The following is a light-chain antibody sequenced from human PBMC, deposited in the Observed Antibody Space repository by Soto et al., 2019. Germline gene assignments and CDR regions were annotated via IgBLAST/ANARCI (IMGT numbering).Light chain of an antibody. J-gene: IGKJ2*01. V-gene: IGKV3-20*01. CDR2: TAS. CDR3: HQYAYSPQT. Sequence: TQSPSSLSASVGDRVTITCRASQSISSYLAWFQQKPGQAPRLLIYTASYRATGIPDRFSGSGSGTDFTLTISRLETEDFAMYYCHQYAYSPQTFGQGTKVDIK. CDR1: QSISSY.